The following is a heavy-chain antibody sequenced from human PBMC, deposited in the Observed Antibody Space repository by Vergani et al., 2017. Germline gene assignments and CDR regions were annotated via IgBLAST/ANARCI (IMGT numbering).Heavy chain of an antibody. CDR1: GFTVSSNY. CDR3: ARPYSGYDYGAFDI. V-gene: IGHV3-53*01. D-gene: IGHD5-12*01. CDR2: IYSGGST. Sequence: EVQLVESGGGLIQPGGSLRLSCAASGFTVSSNYMSWVRQAPGKGLEWVSVIYSGGSTYNADSVKGRFTISRDNSKNTLYLQMNSLRAEDTAVYYCARPYSGYDYGAFDIWGQGTMVTVSS. J-gene: IGHJ3*02.